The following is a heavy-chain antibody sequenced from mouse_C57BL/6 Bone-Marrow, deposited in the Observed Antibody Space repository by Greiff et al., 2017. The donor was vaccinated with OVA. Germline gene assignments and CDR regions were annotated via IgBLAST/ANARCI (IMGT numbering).Heavy chain of an antibody. D-gene: IGHD1-1*01. J-gene: IGHJ2*01. CDR3: ARSLLRYPSFGY. CDR2: IYPGDGDT. V-gene: IGHV1-82*01. Sequence: QVQLQQSGPELVKPGASVKISCKASGYAFSSSWMNWVKQRPGKGLEWIGRIYPGDGDTNYNGKFKGKATLTADKSSSTAYMQLSSLTSEDSAVYFCARSLLRYPSFGYWGQGTTLTVSS. CDR1: GYAFSSSW.